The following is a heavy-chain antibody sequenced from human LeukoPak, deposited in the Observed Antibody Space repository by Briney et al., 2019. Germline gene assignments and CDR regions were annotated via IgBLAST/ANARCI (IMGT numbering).Heavy chain of an antibody. CDR1: GYTFTSYY. J-gene: IGHJ4*02. Sequence: ASVKVSCKASGYTFTSYYMHWVRQAPGQGLEWMRIINPSGGSTSYAQKFQGRVTMTRDTSTSTVYMELSSLRSEDTAVYYCARDYYDSSGYYVFDYWGQGTLVTVSS. CDR3: ARDYYDSSGYYVFDY. V-gene: IGHV1-46*01. D-gene: IGHD3-22*01. CDR2: INPSGGST.